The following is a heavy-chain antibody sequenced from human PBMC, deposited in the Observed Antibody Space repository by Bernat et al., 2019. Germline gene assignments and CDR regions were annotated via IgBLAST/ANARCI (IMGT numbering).Heavy chain of an antibody. CDR3: AKDRGGVAYYFDY. Sequence: QVQLVESGGGVVQPGRSLRLSCAASGFTFSSYGMHWVRQAPGKGLEWVAVISYDGSNKYYANTVKGRFNISRDNSKNTLYLQMNSLRAEDTAVYYCAKDRGGVAYYFDYWGQGTLVTVSS. CDR1: GFTFSSYG. D-gene: IGHD3-16*01. J-gene: IGHJ4*02. CDR2: ISYDGSNK. V-gene: IGHV3-30*18.